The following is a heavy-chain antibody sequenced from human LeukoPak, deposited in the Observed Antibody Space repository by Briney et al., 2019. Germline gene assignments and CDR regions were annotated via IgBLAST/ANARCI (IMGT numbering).Heavy chain of an antibody. CDR2: ISGSGGST. V-gene: IGHV3-23*01. Sequence: GGSLRLSCAASGFTFSSYAMSWVRQAPGKGLEWVSAISGSGGSTYYADSVKGRFTISRDNSKNTLYLQMNSLRAEDTAVYYCAKDGGYEMATIYYTDYWGQGTLVTVSS. CDR3: AKDGGYEMATIYYTDY. CDR1: GFTFSSYA. D-gene: IGHD5-24*01. J-gene: IGHJ4*02.